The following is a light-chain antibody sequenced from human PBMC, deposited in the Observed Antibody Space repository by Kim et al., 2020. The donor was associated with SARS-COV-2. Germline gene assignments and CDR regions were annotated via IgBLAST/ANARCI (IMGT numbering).Light chain of an antibody. Sequence: QSITIACTGTSSDVGSYNLVSWYQQHPGKAPKLVIYEGSKRPSGVSNRFSGSKSGNTASLTISGLQAEDEADYYCCSYAGSSAPVVFGGGTKLTVL. CDR1: SSDVGSYNL. J-gene: IGLJ2*01. CDR2: EGS. V-gene: IGLV2-23*01. CDR3: CSYAGSSAPVV.